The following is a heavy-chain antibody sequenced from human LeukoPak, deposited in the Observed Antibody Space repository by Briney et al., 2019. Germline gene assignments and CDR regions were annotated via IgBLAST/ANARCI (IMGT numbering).Heavy chain of an antibody. CDR3: AKDRDSSGYYDY. Sequence: ASVKVSCKVSGYTLTELSMHWVRQAPGKGLGWMGGFDPENGETIYAQKFQGRVTMTEDTSTDTAYMELSSLRSEDTAVYYCAKDRDSSGYYDYWGQGTLVTVSS. CDR1: GYTLTELS. D-gene: IGHD3-22*01. J-gene: IGHJ4*02. CDR2: FDPENGET. V-gene: IGHV1-24*01.